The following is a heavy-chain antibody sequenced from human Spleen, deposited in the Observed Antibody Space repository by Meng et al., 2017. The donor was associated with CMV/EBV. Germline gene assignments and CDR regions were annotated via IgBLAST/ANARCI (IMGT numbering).Heavy chain of an antibody. D-gene: IGHD2-21*01. Sequence: ASGFTFSGYGMHWVRQAPGKGLEWVAVIWYDGSNKYYADSVKGRFTISRDNSKNTLYLQMNSLRAEDTAVYYCAKDPCGGDCYGFDYWGQGTLVTVSS. CDR1: GFTFSGYG. CDR2: IWYDGSNK. CDR3: AKDPCGGDCYGFDY. V-gene: IGHV3-33*06. J-gene: IGHJ4*02.